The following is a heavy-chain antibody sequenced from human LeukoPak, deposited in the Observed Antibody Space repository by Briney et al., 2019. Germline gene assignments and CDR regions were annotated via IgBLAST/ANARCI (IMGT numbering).Heavy chain of an antibody. J-gene: IGHJ6*03. CDR2: INSDGSST. CDR3: AGRGFYYYYYMDV. CDR1: GFTFSSYW. Sequence: GGSLRLSCAASGFTFSSYWMHWVRQAPGKGLVWVSRINSDGSSTSYADSVKGRFTISGDNAKNTLYLQMNSLRAEDTAVYYCAGRGFYYYYYMDVWGKGTTVTVSS. D-gene: IGHD3-10*01. V-gene: IGHV3-74*01.